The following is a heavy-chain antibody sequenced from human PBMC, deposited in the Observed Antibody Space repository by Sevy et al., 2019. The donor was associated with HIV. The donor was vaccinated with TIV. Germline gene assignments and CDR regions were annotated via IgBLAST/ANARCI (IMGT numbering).Heavy chain of an antibody. D-gene: IGHD3-10*01. CDR3: ARETLWFGQIYYYYYYGMDV. CDR2: ISAYNGNT. J-gene: IGHJ6*02. CDR1: GYTFTSYG. V-gene: IGHV1-18*01. Sequence: ASVKVSGKASGYTFTSYGISWVRQAPGQGLEWMGWISAYNGNTNYAQKLQGRVTMTTDTSTSTAYMELRSLRSDDTAVYYCARETLWFGQIYYYYYYGMDVWGQGTTVTVSS.